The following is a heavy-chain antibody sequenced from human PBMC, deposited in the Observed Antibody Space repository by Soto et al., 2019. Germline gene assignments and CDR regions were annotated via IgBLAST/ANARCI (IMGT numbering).Heavy chain of an antibody. CDR3: AKDPPSEKLQPDYGMDV. CDR1: GLTFSASA. D-gene: IGHD2-15*01. V-gene: IGHV3-23*01. Sequence: PGGSLRLSCAASGLTFSASAMSWVRQAPGKGLEWVSLISASGRSTDYADSVKGRFTISRDNSKSTVYLQMNSLRADDTAVYYCAKDPPSEKLQPDYGMDVWGQGTTVTVS. CDR2: ISASGRST. J-gene: IGHJ6*02.